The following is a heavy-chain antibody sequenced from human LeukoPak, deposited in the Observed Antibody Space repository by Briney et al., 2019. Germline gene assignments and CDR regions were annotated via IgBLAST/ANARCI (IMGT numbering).Heavy chain of an antibody. D-gene: IGHD3-16*02. J-gene: IGHJ4*02. CDR3: ARGGRAGDYVWGSYRFDY. CDR1: GGSFSGYY. Sequence: SETLSLTCAVYGGSFSGYYWSWIRQPPGKGLEWIGEINHSGSTNYNPSLKSRVTISVDTSKNQFSLKLSSVTAADTAVYYCARGGRAGDYVWGSYRFDYWGQGTLVTASS. V-gene: IGHV4-34*01. CDR2: INHSGST.